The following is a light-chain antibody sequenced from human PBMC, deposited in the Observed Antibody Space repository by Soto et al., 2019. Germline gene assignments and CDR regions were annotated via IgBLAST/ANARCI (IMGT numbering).Light chain of an antibody. CDR3: QQYRRYST. Sequence: DIQMTQSPSTLSASVGDRVTITCRASQSISSWLAWYQQKPGKAPKLLIYDASTLDSGVPSRFSGSASGTEFTLTISSLQPDDFATYYCQQYRRYSTFGQGTKVDIK. V-gene: IGKV1-5*01. CDR1: QSISSW. CDR2: DAS. J-gene: IGKJ1*01.